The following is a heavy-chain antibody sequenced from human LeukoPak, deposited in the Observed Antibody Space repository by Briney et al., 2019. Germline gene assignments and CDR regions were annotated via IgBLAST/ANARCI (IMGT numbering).Heavy chain of an antibody. D-gene: IGHD3-10*01. CDR1: GYTLTELS. V-gene: IGHV1-24*01. J-gene: IGHJ4*02. CDR2: FDPEDGET. Sequence: GASVKVSCKVSGYTLTELSMHWVRQALGKGLEWMGGFDPEDGETIYAQKFQGRVTMTEDTSTDTAYMELSSLRSEDTAVYYCATVNRFGEFHFDYWGQGTLVTVSS. CDR3: ATVNRFGEFHFDY.